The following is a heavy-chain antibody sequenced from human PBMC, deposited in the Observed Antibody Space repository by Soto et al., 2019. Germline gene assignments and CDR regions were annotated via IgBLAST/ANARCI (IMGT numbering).Heavy chain of an antibody. V-gene: IGHV4-59*01. CDR1: GGSISSYY. Sequence: LSLTCTVSGGSISSYYWSWIRQPPGKGLEWIGYIYYSGSTNYNPSLKSRVTISVDTSKNQFSLKLSSVTAADTAVYYCARSLGYCSSTSCQYYYYYGMDVWGQGTTVTVSS. CDR3: ARSLGYCSSTSCQYYYYYGMDV. J-gene: IGHJ6*02. D-gene: IGHD2-2*01. CDR2: IYYSGST.